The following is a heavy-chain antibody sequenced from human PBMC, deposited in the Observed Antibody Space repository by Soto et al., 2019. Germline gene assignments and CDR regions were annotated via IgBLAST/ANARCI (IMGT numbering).Heavy chain of an antibody. Sequence: QVQLQESGPGLVKPSQTLSLTCTVSGGSISSGGYYWSWIRQHPGKGLEWIGYIYYSGSTYYNPSHGSRVTISVDTSKNRCSMKLSAVAAADTAVYYCAREGVDCSGGSCYSQRASIGWWFDPWGQGTLVTVSS. D-gene: IGHD2-15*01. CDR3: AREGVDCSGGSCYSQRASIGWWFDP. V-gene: IGHV4-31*03. CDR2: IYYSGST. J-gene: IGHJ5*02. CDR1: GGSISSGGYY.